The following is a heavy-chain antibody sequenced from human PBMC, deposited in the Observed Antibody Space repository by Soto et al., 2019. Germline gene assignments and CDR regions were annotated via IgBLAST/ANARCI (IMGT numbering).Heavy chain of an antibody. Sequence: EEQLVESGGDLVQPGGSLRLSCAASGFTVSNNYMSWVRPAPGTGLEWVSLNYSGGSTYYADSVKGRFTISRDSSKNTLYLQMNSLGAEDRGMEYCAAYSQKGYWGQGTLVTVSA. CDR1: GFTVSNNY. D-gene: IGHD3-16*01. J-gene: IGHJ4*02. CDR2: NYSGGST. CDR3: AAYSQKGY. V-gene: IGHV3-66*01.